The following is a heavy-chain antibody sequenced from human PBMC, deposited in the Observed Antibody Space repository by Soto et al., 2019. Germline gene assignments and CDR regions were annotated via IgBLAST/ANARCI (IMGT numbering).Heavy chain of an antibody. V-gene: IGHV3-30*18. CDR2: ISYEGSNK. D-gene: IGHD2-15*01. CDR3: AKDQVRVVVAAAFNY. Sequence: QVQLVEAGGGVVQPGRSLRLSCAASGFTFSSYGMHWVRQAPGKGLEWVAVISYEGSNKYYADSVKGRFTISREKSKNTLYLQMNSLRAEDTAVYYYAKDQVRVVVAAAFNYWGQGTLVTVSS. CDR1: GFTFSSYG. J-gene: IGHJ4*02.